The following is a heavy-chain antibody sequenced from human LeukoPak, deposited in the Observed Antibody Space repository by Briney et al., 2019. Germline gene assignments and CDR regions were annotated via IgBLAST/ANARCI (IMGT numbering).Heavy chain of an antibody. J-gene: IGHJ6*03. D-gene: IGHD1-26*01. CDR1: GYTLTELS. V-gene: IGHV1-24*01. CDR3: APPGKELPNSYYSSMDV. CDR2: FDPEDGET. Sequence: GASVKVSCKVSGYTLTELSMHWVRQAPGKGLEWMGGFDPEDGETIYAQKFQGRVTMTEDTSTDTAYMELSSLRSEDTAVYYCAPPGKELPNSYYSSMDVWAKGPRSPSP.